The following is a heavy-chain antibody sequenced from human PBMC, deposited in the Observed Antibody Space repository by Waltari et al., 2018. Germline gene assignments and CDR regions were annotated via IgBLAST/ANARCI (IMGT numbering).Heavy chain of an antibody. V-gene: IGHV1-24*01. Sequence: QVQLVQSGAEVKKPGASVKVSCKVSGYTLTELSMHWVRQAPGKGLEWMGGFDPEDGETIYAQKFQGRVTMTEDTSTDTAYMELSSLRSEDTAVYYCATEGRFYDYVWGSYTDAFDIWGQGTMVTVSS. CDR1: GYTLTELS. J-gene: IGHJ3*02. CDR2: FDPEDGET. CDR3: ATEGRFYDYVWGSYTDAFDI. D-gene: IGHD3-16*01.